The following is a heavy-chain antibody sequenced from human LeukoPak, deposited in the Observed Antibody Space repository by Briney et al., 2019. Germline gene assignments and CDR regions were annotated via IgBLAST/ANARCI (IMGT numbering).Heavy chain of an antibody. Sequence: GGSLRLSCAASGFSFKSYAMSWVRQAPGKGLEWVSAINNDGDSTYSTDSVKGRFTVSRDNSKNTLYLQMNSLRAEDAAVYYCAQQVGYCSSGNCYFTYWGQGTLVTVSS. CDR3: AQQVGYCSSGNCYFTY. D-gene: IGHD2-15*01. CDR1: GFSFKSYA. J-gene: IGHJ1*01. CDR2: INNDGDST. V-gene: IGHV3-23*01.